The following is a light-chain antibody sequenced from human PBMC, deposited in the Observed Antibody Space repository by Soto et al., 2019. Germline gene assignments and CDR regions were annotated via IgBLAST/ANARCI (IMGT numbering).Light chain of an antibody. V-gene: IGKV3-20*01. CDR3: QQYGSSPWT. CDR1: QSVSSTY. J-gene: IGKJ1*01. Sequence: ESVLTQSPGTLSLSPGERATLSCRASQSVSSTYFAWYQQKPGQAPRLLIYGASSRATGTPGRFSGSGSGTDFILAISRLEPEDFAVYYCQQYGSSPWTFGQGTKVDIK. CDR2: GAS.